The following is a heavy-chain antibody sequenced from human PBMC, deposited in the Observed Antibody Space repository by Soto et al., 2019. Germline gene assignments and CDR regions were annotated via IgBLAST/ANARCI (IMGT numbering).Heavy chain of an antibody. J-gene: IGHJ4*02. CDR3: ASGEDYRY. CDR1: GGSISSSSYY. CDR2: IYYSGGS. Sequence: PSETLSLTCTVSGGSISSSSYYWGWFRQPPGKGLEWIATIYYSGGSYYNPSLKSRVTISVDTSKNQFSLKLSSVTAADTAVYYCASGEDYRYWGQGTLVTVSS. D-gene: IGHD3-10*01. V-gene: IGHV4-39*01.